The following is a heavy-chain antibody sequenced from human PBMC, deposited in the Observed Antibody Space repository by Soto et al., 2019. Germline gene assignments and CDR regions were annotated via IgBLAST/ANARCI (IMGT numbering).Heavy chain of an antibody. D-gene: IGHD2-15*01. J-gene: IGHJ6*02. CDR2: INPNSGGP. CDR3: ARDYWRGHRSYYGMDV. Sequence: GASVKVSCKASGYTFTGYYIHWVRQAPGQRLEWMGYINPNSGGPNYAQKFQGRVTMTRDTSISTAYMELSRLRSDDTAVYYCARDYWRGHRSYYGMDVWGQATTVKVSS. V-gene: IGHV1-2*02. CDR1: GYTFTGYY.